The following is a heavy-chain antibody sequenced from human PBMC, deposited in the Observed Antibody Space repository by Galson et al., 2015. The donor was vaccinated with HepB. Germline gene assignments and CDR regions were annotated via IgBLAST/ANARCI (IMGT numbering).Heavy chain of an antibody. Sequence: SLRLSCAASGFTFNSYWMHWVRQAPGKGLMWVSRINSDGSSTSYADSVKGRFIISRDNAKNTLYVRMNRLRAEDTAVYYCARESATMVVSDYWGQGTLVTVSS. CDR3: ARESATMVVSDY. D-gene: IGHD3-10*01. CDR2: INSDGSST. V-gene: IGHV3-74*01. J-gene: IGHJ4*02. CDR1: GFTFNSYW.